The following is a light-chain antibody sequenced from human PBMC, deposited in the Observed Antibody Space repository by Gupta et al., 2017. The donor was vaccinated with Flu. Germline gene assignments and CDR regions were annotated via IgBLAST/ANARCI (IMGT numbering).Light chain of an antibody. CDR2: LAS. V-gene: IGKV1-16*01. J-gene: IGKJ1*01. CDR1: RGISNH. Sequence: DIQMTQSPYSLSASVGDRVTLTCRPSRGISNHLAWFQQKPGKPPKSLIYLASSLQSGVPARFSGSGSGTDFSLTINSLKPEDFATYYCQQYNSYPLTFGQGTKVELK. CDR3: QQYNSYPLT.